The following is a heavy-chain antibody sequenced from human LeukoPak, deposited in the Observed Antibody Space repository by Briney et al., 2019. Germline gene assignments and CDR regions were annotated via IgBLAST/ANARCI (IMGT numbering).Heavy chain of an antibody. CDR1: GGSLSSYY. D-gene: IGHD5-18*01. CDR2: IYYCGST. CDR3: AREVTGAFDI. J-gene: IGHJ3*02. Sequence: SETLSLTCTVSGGSLSSYYWSWIRQPPGKGLEWNGYIYYCGSTNYNPSLKSRVTISVDTSKNQFSLKLSSVTAADTAVYYCAREVTGAFDIWGQGTMVTVCS. V-gene: IGHV4-59*01.